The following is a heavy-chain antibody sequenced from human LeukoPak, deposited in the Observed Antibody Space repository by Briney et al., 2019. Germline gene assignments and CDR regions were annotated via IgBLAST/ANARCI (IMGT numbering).Heavy chain of an antibody. V-gene: IGHV3-53*01. CDR1: GFTVSSNF. J-gene: IGHJ4*02. CDR2: IYSGGST. Sequence: GGSLRLSCAASGFTVSSNFMSWVRQAPGKGLEWVSLIYSGGSTYYADSVKGRFTISRDNSKNTLYLQINSLRAEDTAVYYCAKGQVGTMVRGVPYYFDYWGQGTLVTVSS. CDR3: AKGQVGTMVRGVPYYFDY. D-gene: IGHD3-10*01.